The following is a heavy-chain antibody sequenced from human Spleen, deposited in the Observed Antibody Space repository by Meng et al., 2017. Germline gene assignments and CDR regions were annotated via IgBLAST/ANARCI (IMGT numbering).Heavy chain of an antibody. Sequence: QVHLVESGGGVVQPGRSLRLSCAASRFIFSSYAMHWVRQAPGKGLEWVAVISYDGSNKYYADSVKGRFTISRDNSKNTLYLQMNSLSVDDTAVYYCASVEGRGDYWGQGTLVTVSS. CDR2: ISYDGSNK. D-gene: IGHD3-10*01. CDR3: ASVEGRGDY. CDR1: RFIFSSYA. J-gene: IGHJ4*02. V-gene: IGHV3-30-3*01.